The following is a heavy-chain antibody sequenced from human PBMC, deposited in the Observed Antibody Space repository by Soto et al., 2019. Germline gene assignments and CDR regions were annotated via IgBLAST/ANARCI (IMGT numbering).Heavy chain of an antibody. CDR1: GGSVSVYY. Sequence: SETLSLTCSVSGGSVSVYYWSWLRQPAGKGLEWIGRIYNNGRSTKYNPSLKSRVTISVDTSRRQFSLRLSSVTAADTAVYYCATGPWLVPFDYWGQGTLVTVS. D-gene: IGHD6-19*01. J-gene: IGHJ4*02. CDR2: IYNNGRST. V-gene: IGHV4-4*07. CDR3: ATGPWLVPFDY.